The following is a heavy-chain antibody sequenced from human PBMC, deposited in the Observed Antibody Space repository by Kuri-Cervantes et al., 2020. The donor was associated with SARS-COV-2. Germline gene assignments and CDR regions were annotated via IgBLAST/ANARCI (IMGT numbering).Heavy chain of an antibody. Sequence: SETLSLTCTVSGGSISSSSYYWGWIRQPPGKGLEWIGSIYYSGSTYYNPSLKSRVTISVDTSKNQFSLELTSVAAADTALYYCTRDTSLWGNYRADWGQGTLVTVSS. CDR3: TRDTSLWGNYRAD. J-gene: IGHJ4*02. D-gene: IGHD3-16*02. V-gene: IGHV4-39*02. CDR2: IYYSGST. CDR1: GGSISSSSYY.